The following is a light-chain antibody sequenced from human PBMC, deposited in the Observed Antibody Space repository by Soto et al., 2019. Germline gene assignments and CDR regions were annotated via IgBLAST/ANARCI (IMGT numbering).Light chain of an antibody. CDR2: DAS. V-gene: IGKV3-11*01. J-gene: IGKJ2*01. CDR1: QSVSSY. Sequence: EIVLTQSPATLSLSAGDRATLSCRASQSVSSYLDWYQQKPGQAPRLLIYDASSRDTGIPARFSGSGSGTDFIISISSLESADFAGYHCQRPVYTFGEGTKLEIK. CDR3: QRPVYT.